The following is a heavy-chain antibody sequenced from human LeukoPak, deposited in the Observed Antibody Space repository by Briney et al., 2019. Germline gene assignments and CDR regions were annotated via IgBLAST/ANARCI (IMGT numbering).Heavy chain of an antibody. D-gene: IGHD6-13*01. CDR3: AKVVRYSSSHDAFDI. J-gene: IGHJ3*02. Sequence: PGGSLRLSCAASGFTFSSYAMSWVRQAPGKGLEWVSAISGSGGSTYYADPVKGRFTISRDNSKNTLYLQMNSLRAEDTAVYYCAKVVRYSSSHDAFDIWGQGTMVTVSS. CDR2: ISGSGGST. V-gene: IGHV3-23*01. CDR1: GFTFSSYA.